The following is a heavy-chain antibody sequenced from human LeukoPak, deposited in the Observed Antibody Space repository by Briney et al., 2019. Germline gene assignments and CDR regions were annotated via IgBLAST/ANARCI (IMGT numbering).Heavy chain of an antibody. CDR1: GGTFSSYA. J-gene: IGHJ6*04. V-gene: IGHV1-69*06. D-gene: IGHD4-17*01. CDR3: AKVVSGDYGSV. CDR2: IIPIFGTA. Sequence: SVKVSCKASGGTFSSYAISWVRQAPGQGLEWMGGIIPIFGTANYAQKFQGRVTITADKSTSTAYMELSSLRAKDTAVYYCAKVVSGDYGSVWGKGTTVTISS.